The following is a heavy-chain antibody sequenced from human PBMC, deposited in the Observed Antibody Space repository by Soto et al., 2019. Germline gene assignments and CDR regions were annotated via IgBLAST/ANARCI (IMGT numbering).Heavy chain of an antibody. CDR1: GFTFSSYS. Sequence: PGGSLRLSCAASGFTFSSYSMNWVRQAPGKGLEWVSSISSSSSYIYYADSVKGRFTISRDNAKNTLSLQMNSLRVEDTAVYYCARGWIGDLNDAFDIWGQGTMVTVSS. CDR3: ARGWIGDLNDAFDI. CDR2: ISSSSSYI. D-gene: IGHD2-2*03. J-gene: IGHJ3*02. V-gene: IGHV3-21*01.